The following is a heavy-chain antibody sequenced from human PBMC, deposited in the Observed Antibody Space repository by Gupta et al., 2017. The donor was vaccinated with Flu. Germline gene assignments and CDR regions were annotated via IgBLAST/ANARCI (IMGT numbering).Heavy chain of an antibody. V-gene: IGHV4-4*02. CDR1: GGFISSYRW. D-gene: IGHD4-17*01. CDR3: AKRHGDYRYDLDV. J-gene: IGHJ6*02. Sequence: QVQLQESGPGLVKPSGTLSLTCAVSGGFISSYRWWSWVRQSPGKGLEWIGEIYHSGINNYNPSLKSRVTISVDESQNQISLNLRSVTAADTAVYFCAKRHGDYRYDLDVWGQGTTVTVSS. CDR2: IYHSGIN.